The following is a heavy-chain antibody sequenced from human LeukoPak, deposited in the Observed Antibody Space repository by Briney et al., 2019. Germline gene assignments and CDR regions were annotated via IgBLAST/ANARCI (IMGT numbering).Heavy chain of an antibody. V-gene: IGHV3-9*01. Sequence: GGSLRLSCAASGFTFYDYAMPWVRQAPGKGLEWVSGISWNSGSIGYADSVKGRFTISRDNAKNSLYLQMNSLRAEYTALYYCAKDLYYYDSSGYSPFDYWGQGTLVTVSS. CDR2: ISWNSGSI. CDR3: AKDLYYYDSSGYSPFDY. J-gene: IGHJ4*02. D-gene: IGHD3-22*01. CDR1: GFTFYDYA.